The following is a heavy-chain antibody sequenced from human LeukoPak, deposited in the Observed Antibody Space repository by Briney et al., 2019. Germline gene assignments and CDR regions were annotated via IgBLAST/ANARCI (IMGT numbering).Heavy chain of an antibody. CDR2: MSSRGSII. J-gene: IGHJ4*02. V-gene: IGHV3-48*03. CDR1: GFTFSSYE. CDR3: AKCTTGNTHYPIDF. D-gene: IGHD4-17*01. Sequence: GGSLRLSCAASGFTFSSYEMNWVRQAPGKGLEWVSYMSSRGSIIFYADSVKGRFTISRDNAKNSLYLQMDSLRVEDTAVYYCAKCTTGNTHYPIDFWGQGTLVTVSS.